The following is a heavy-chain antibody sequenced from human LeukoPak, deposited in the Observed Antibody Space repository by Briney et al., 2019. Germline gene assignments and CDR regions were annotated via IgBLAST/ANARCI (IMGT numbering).Heavy chain of an antibody. CDR2: IYYSGST. J-gene: IGHJ4*02. V-gene: IGHV4-31*03. CDR3: ARVASRGYSYAYADY. CDR1: GGSISSGGYY. D-gene: IGHD5-18*01. Sequence: PSETLSLTCTVSGGSISSGGYYWSWIRQHPGKGLEWIGYIYYSGSTYYNPSLKSRVTISVDTSKNQFSLKLSSVTAADTAVYYCARVASRGYSYAYADYWGQRTLVTVSS.